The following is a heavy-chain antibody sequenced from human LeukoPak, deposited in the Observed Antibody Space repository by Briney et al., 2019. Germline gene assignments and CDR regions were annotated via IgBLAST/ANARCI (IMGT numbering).Heavy chain of an antibody. CDR3: ARGFRGYIVVVPAAKNNWFDP. J-gene: IGHJ5*02. V-gene: IGHV4-34*01. D-gene: IGHD2-2*01. Sequence: SETLSLTCAVYGGSFSGYYWSSIRQPPGKGLEWIGEINHSGSTNYNPSLKSRVTISVDTSKNQFSLKLSSVTAADTAVYYCARGFRGYIVVVPAAKNNWFDPWGQGTLVTVSS. CDR1: GGSFSGYY. CDR2: INHSGST.